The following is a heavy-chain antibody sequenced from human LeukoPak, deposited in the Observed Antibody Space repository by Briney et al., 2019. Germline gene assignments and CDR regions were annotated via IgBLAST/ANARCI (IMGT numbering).Heavy chain of an antibody. CDR3: AREFIVVVTAEFYGMDV. Sequence: GGSLRLSCAASGFTFSSYAMHWVRQAPGKGLEWVAVISYDGSNKYYADSVKGRFTISRDNSKNTLYLQMNSLRAEDTAVYYCAREFIVVVTAEFYGMDVWGQGTTVTVSS. V-gene: IGHV3-30*01. CDR1: GFTFSSYA. CDR2: ISYDGSNK. J-gene: IGHJ6*02. D-gene: IGHD2-21*02.